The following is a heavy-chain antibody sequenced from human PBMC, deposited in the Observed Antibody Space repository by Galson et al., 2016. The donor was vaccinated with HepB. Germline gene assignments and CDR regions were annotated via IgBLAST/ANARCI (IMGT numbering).Heavy chain of an antibody. Sequence: SLRLSCAASGFTFSSYGTHWVRQAPGKGLEWVALISYDGSNKYYADSVKGRFTISRDNSKNTLYLQMNSLRSEDTAVYYCAKDLTPVEMSTLDYWGQGTRVTASS. CDR1: GFTFSSYG. D-gene: IGHD5-24*01. CDR3: AKDLTPVEMSTLDY. J-gene: IGHJ4*02. CDR2: ISYDGSNK. V-gene: IGHV3-30*18.